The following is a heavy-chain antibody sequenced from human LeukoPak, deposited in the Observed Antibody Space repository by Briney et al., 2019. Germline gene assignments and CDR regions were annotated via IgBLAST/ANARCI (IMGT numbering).Heavy chain of an antibody. CDR2: IIPIFGTA. D-gene: IGHD3-9*01. CDR3: ARAMYDILTGYPYALFDY. Sequence: ASVKVSCKASGGTFSSYAISWVRQAPGQGLEWMGGIIPIFGTANCAQKFQGRVTITADESTSTAYMELSSLRSEDTAVYYCARAMYDILTGYPYALFDYWGQGTLVTVSS. V-gene: IGHV1-69*13. CDR1: GGTFSSYA. J-gene: IGHJ4*02.